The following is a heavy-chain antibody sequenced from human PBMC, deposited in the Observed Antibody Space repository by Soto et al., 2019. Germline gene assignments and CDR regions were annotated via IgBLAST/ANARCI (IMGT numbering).Heavy chain of an antibody. CDR2: IYYSGST. Sequence: SETLSLTCTVSGGSISSYYWSWIRQPPGKGLGWIGYIYYSGSTNYNPSLKSRVTISVDTSKNQFSLKLSSVTAADTAVYYCARAGITMVRGVISWFDPWGQGTLVTVSS. V-gene: IGHV4-59*01. CDR1: GGSISSYY. J-gene: IGHJ5*02. D-gene: IGHD3-10*01. CDR3: ARAGITMVRGVISWFDP.